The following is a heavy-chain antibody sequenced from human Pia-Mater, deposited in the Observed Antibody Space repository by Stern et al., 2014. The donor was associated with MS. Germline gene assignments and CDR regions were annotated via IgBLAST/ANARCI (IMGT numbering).Heavy chain of an antibody. V-gene: IGHV1-69*01. CDR2: IIPTFDTP. J-gene: IGHJ4*02. Sequence: VQLVQSGAEVKKPGSSVKVSCKASGGTFSRYEITWVRQAPGQGLEWMGGIIPTFDTPTYAQKFQDRVTISADESTNTAYLELNGLKSDDTAIYFCARAYTYYSNSAGYWGQGTLVTVSS. CDR1: GGTFSRYE. D-gene: IGHD3-10*01. CDR3: ARAYTYYSNSAGY.